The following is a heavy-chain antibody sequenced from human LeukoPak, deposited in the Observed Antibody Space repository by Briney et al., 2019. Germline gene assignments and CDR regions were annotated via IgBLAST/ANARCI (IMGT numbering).Heavy chain of an antibody. CDR3: ATSAGSWYAYFDY. CDR1: GYTFTSYG. CDR2: ISAYNGNT. V-gene: IGHV1-18*01. D-gene: IGHD6-13*01. Sequence: GASVKVSCKASGYTFTSYGISWVRRAPGQGLEWMGWISAYNGNTNYAQKFQSRVTMTRDTSISTAYMELSSLRSEDTAVYYCATSAGSWYAYFDYWGQGTLVTVSS. J-gene: IGHJ4*02.